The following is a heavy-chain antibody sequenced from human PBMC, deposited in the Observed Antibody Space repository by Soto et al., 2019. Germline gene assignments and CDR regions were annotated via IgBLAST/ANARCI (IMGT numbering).Heavy chain of an antibody. CDR1: GGTFSSYA. J-gene: IGHJ5*02. Sequence: ASVKVSCKASGGTFSSYAISWVRQAPGQGLEWMGGIIPIFGTANYAQKFQGRVTITADKSTSTAYMELSSLRSEDTAVYYCARDPVEGATALSFRSWFDPWGQGTLVTVSS. CDR2: IIPIFGTA. V-gene: IGHV1-69*06. D-gene: IGHD1-26*01. CDR3: ARDPVEGATALSFRSWFDP.